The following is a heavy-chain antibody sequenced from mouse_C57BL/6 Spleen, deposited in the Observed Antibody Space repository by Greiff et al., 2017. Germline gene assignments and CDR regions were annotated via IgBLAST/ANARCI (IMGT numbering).Heavy chain of an antibody. V-gene: IGHV5-4*03. D-gene: IGHD4-1*02. CDR3: ARVNWENYAMDY. J-gene: IGHJ4*01. CDR2: ISDGGSYT. CDR1: GFTFSSYA. Sequence: EVNLVESGGGLVKPGGSLKLSCAASGFTFSSYAMSWVRQTPEKRLEWVATISDGGSYTYYPDNVKGRFTISRDNAKNNLYLQMSHLKSEDTAMYYCARVNWENYAMDYWGQRTSVTVSS.